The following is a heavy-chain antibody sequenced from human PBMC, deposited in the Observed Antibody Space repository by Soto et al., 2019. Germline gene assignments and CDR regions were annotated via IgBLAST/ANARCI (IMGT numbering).Heavy chain of an antibody. J-gene: IGHJ5*02. V-gene: IGHV1-69*13. CDR2: IIPIFGTA. Sequence: SVKVSCKASGGTFSSYAISWVLQAPGEGLEWMGGIIPIFGTANYAQKFQGRVTITADESTSTAYMELSSLRSEDTAVYYCARGERGYSFPVYWFDPWGQGTLVTVSS. CDR3: ARGERGYSFPVYWFDP. D-gene: IGHD5-18*01. CDR1: GGTFSSYA.